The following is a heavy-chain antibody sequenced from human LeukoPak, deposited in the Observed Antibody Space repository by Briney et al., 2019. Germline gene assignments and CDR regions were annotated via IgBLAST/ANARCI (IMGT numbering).Heavy chain of an antibody. Sequence: GGSLRLSCAASGFTFSSYGMHWVRQAPGKGLEWVAFIRYDGSNKYYADSVKGRFTISRDNSKNTLYLQMNSLRAEDTAVYYCAKLSGYSSGWCDYWGQGTLVTVSS. CDR1: GFTFSSYG. CDR3: AKLSGYSSGWCDY. J-gene: IGHJ4*02. D-gene: IGHD6-19*01. V-gene: IGHV3-30*02. CDR2: IRYDGSNK.